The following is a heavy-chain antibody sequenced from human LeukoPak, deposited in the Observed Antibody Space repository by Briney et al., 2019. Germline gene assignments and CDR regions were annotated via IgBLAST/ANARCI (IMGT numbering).Heavy chain of an antibody. V-gene: IGHV3-23*01. CDR2: ISGSGGST. CDR1: GFTFSSYA. CDR3: AKAPRAMPEEFDY. Sequence: GGSLGLSCAPSGFTFSSYAMSWVRQAPGKGLEWVSAISGSGGSTYYADSVKGRFTISRDNSKNTLYLQMNSPRAEDTAVYYCAKAPRAMPEEFDYWGQGTLVTVSS. D-gene: IGHD2-2*01. J-gene: IGHJ4*02.